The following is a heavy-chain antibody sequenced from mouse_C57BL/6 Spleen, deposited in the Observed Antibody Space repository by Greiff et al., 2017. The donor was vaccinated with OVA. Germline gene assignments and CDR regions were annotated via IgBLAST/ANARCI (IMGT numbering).Heavy chain of an antibody. CDR2: IDPNSGGT. J-gene: IGHJ4*01. CDR3: ARWGTTVVAPYYAMDY. V-gene: IGHV1-72*01. Sequence: QVQLQQPGAELVKPGASVKLSCKASGYTFTSYWMHWVKQRPGRGLEWIGRIDPNSGGTKYNEKFKSKATLTVDKPSSTAYMQLSSLTSEDSAVYYGARWGTTVVAPYYAMDYWGQGTSVTVAS. D-gene: IGHD1-1*01. CDR1: GYTFTSYW.